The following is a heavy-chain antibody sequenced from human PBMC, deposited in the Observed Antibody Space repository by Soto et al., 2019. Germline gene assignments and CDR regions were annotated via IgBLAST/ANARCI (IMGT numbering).Heavy chain of an antibody. J-gene: IGHJ5*02. Sequence: PSETLSLTCTVSGSSISSSSYYWGWIRQPPGKGLEWIGSIYYSGSTYYNPSLKSRVTISVDTSKNQFSLKLSSVTAADTAVYYCARPTKAEVADANNWFDPWGQGTLVTVSS. CDR2: IYYSGST. CDR1: GSSISSSSYY. CDR3: ARPTKAEVADANNWFDP. V-gene: IGHV4-39*01. D-gene: IGHD2-15*01.